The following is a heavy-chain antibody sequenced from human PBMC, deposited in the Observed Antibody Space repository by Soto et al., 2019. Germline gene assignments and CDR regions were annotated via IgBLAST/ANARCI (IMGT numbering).Heavy chain of an antibody. CDR1: GFTFSSYA. V-gene: IGHV3-23*01. CDR3: AKVSSSSWYRVGGHYYYGMDV. J-gene: IGHJ6*02. Sequence: PGGSLRLSCAASGFTFSSYAMSWVRQAPGKGLEWVSAISGSGGSTYYADSVKGRFTISRDNSKNTLYLQMNSLRAEDTAAYYCAKVSSSSWYRVGGHYYYGMDVWGQGTTVTVSS. D-gene: IGHD6-13*01. CDR2: ISGSGGST.